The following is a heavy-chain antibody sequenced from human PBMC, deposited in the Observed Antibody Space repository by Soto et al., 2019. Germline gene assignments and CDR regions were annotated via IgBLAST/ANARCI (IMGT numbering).Heavy chain of an antibody. CDR3: AIQGDGDFDY. V-gene: IGHV4-4*02. J-gene: IGHJ4*02. CDR1: GASISNTDW. CDR2: IYHSGTT. Sequence: QVQLQESGPGLVEPSGTLSLTCAVSGASISNTDWWSWVRQRPGKGLEWIGEIYHSGTTNCDPSLKSRVTISLAKSKGQFSLKLSSVPAAATAVYYCAIQGDGDFDYWGREPWSPSP.